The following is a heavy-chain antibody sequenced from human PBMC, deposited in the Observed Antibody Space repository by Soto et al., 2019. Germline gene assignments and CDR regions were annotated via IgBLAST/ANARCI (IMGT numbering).Heavy chain of an antibody. D-gene: IGHD2-2*01. Sequence: VQLVESGGGVVQPGRSLRLSCAASGFTFSSYGMHWVRQAPGKGLEWVAVIWYDGSNDDYVDSVKGRFTISRDTSNHMLYLEMNRLRAEDTAIYYCTRGYCSSYSCYGAAMDVWGQGTTITVAS. J-gene: IGHJ6*02. CDR2: IWYDGSND. CDR3: TRGYCSSYSCYGAAMDV. V-gene: IGHV3-33*01. CDR1: GFTFSSYG.